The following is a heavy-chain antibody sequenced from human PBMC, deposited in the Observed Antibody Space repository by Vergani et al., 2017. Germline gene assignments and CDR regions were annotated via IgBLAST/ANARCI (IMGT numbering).Heavy chain of an antibody. CDR1: GYIFSNFW. Sequence: EVMLVQSGAEVKKPGESLKISCQAFGYIFSNFWIVWVRQRPGRGLEWMGIIYPGDSEVKSNPTFRGQVIFSVDTSVNTAYLQWRSLQASDTATYFCASGGHGSENGGALQLWGQGTNITVSS. V-gene: IGHV5-51*01. CDR3: ASGGHGSENGGALQL. CDR2: IYPGDSEV. J-gene: IGHJ3*01. D-gene: IGHD3-10*01.